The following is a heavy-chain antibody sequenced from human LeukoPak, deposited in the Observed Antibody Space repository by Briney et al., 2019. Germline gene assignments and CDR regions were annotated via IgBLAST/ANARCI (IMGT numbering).Heavy chain of an antibody. J-gene: IGHJ4*02. CDR3: AKDQYGGNPQYYFDY. D-gene: IGHD4-23*01. CDR2: ISFDGSVK. V-gene: IGHV3-30*18. Sequence: GGSLRLSCAASGSSFIFTNYGMHWVRQAPGKGLEWVALISFDGSVKYYADSVKGRFTISRDNSKNTLYLQMNSLRAEDPAIYYCAKDQYGGNPQYYFDYWGQGTLVTVSS. CDR1: GSSFIFTNYG.